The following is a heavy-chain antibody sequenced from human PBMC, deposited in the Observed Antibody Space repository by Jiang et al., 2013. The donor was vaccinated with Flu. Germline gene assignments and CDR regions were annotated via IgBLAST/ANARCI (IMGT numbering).Heavy chain of an antibody. CDR3: ARIGLRYKHWYFDL. J-gene: IGHJ2*01. Sequence: SLTCTVSGGSISSGSYYWSWIRQPAGKGLEWIGRIYTSGSTNYNPSLKSRVTISVDTSKNQFSLKLSSVTAADTAVYYCARIGLRYKHWYFDLWGRGTLVTVSS. CDR1: GGSISSGSYY. V-gene: IGHV4-61*02. D-gene: IGHD3-9*01. CDR2: IYTSGST.